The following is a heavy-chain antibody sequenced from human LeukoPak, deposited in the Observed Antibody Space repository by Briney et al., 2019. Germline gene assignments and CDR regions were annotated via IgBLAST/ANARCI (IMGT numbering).Heavy chain of an antibody. V-gene: IGHV1-18*01. Sequence: ASVKVSCKASGYTFTSYGISWVRQAPGQGLEWMGWISAYNGNTNYAQKLQGRVTMTTDTSTSTAYMELRSLRSDDTAVYYCARDCGIAVAGTCGYFDYWGQGTLVTVSS. CDR3: ARDCGIAVAGTCGYFDY. J-gene: IGHJ4*02. D-gene: IGHD6-19*01. CDR2: ISAYNGNT. CDR1: GYTFTSYG.